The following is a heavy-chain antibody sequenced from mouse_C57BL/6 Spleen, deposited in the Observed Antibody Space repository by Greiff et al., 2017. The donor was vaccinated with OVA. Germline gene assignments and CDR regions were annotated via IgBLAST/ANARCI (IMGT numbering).Heavy chain of an antibody. Sequence: VQLQQSGPELVKPGASVKISCKASGYTFTDYYMNWVKQSHGKSLEWIGDINPNNGGTSYNQKFKGKATLTVDKSSSTAYMELRSLTSEDSAVYYCARSDYYGSGVGYWGQGTTLTVSS. CDR3: ARSDYYGSGVGY. V-gene: IGHV1-26*01. CDR1: GYTFTDYY. J-gene: IGHJ2*01. CDR2: INPNNGGT. D-gene: IGHD1-1*01.